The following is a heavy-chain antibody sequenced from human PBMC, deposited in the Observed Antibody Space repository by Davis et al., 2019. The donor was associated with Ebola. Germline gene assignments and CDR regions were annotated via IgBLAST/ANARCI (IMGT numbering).Heavy chain of an antibody. J-gene: IGHJ4*02. Sequence: PSETLSLTCAVSRDSITDTNFYWAWLRQSPGKGLEWIGSINYSGRTYYSPSLKSRVTISVDTSKSQFSLMLNSVTAADTAVYYCARDQKGDGYAGFEYWGQGTLVTVSS. CDR2: INYSGRT. V-gene: IGHV4-39*07. CDR1: RDSITDTNFY. CDR3: ARDQKGDGYAGFEY. D-gene: IGHD5-24*01.